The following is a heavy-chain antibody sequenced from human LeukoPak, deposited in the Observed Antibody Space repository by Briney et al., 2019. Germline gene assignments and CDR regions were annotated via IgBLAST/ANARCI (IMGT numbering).Heavy chain of an antibody. CDR3: ARRSEWSTPYYMDV. CDR1: GFTFSSYS. J-gene: IGHJ6*03. Sequence: GGSLRLSCAASGFTFSSYSMNWVRQAPGKGLEWVSSISSSSSSYIYYADSVKGRFTISRDNAKNSLYLQMNSLRAEDTAVYYCARRSEWSTPYYMDVWGKGTTVTVSS. CDR2: ISSSSSSYI. D-gene: IGHD3-3*01. V-gene: IGHV3-21*01.